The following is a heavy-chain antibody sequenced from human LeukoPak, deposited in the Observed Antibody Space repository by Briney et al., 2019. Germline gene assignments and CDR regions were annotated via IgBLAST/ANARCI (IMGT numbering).Heavy chain of an antibody. CDR3: ARLSRAVAGKDYFDY. D-gene: IGHD6-19*01. CDR1: GGSISSSSYY. Sequence: SETLSLTYPVSGGSISSSSYYWGWIRQPPGKGLEWIGSIYYSGSTYYNPSLKSRVTISVDTSKNQFSLKLSSVTAADTAVYCCARLSRAVAGKDYFDYWGQGTLVTVSS. V-gene: IGHV4-39*01. J-gene: IGHJ4*02. CDR2: IYYSGST.